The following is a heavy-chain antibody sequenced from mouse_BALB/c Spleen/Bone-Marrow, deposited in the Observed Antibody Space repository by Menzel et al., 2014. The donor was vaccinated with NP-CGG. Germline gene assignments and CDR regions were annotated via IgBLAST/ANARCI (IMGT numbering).Heavy chain of an antibody. J-gene: IGHJ2*01. CDR3: ARGFPFDY. CDR2: IYPGDGDT. Sequence: VQLVESGAELARPGASVKLSCKASGYTFTSYWMQWVKQRPGQGLEWIGAIYPGDGDTRYTQKFKGKATLTADKSSCTAYMQLSSLASEDSAVYYCARGFPFDYWGQGTTLTVSS. CDR1: GYTFTSYW. V-gene: IGHV1-87*01.